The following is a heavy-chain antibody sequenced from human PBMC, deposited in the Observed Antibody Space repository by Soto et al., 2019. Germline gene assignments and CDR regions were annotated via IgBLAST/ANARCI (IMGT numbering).Heavy chain of an antibody. Sequence: SVKVSCKASGFTFTSSAVQWVRQARGQRLEWIGWIVVGSGNTNYAQKFQERVTITRDMSTSTAYMELSSLRSEDTAVYYCAALYYYDSSGYSDAFHICGQGTMVTV. D-gene: IGHD3-22*01. CDR2: IVVGSGNT. CDR3: AALYYYDSSGYSDAFHI. J-gene: IGHJ3*02. V-gene: IGHV1-58*01. CDR1: GFTFTSSA.